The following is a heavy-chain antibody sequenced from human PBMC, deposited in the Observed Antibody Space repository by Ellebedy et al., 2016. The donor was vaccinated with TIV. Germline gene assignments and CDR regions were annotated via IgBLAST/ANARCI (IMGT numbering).Heavy chain of an antibody. V-gene: IGHV3-9*03. Sequence: SLKISCVVSGFTFEAFAFHWVRQAPGKGLEWVSGINWSGATFGHADSVKGRFTISRDNAKNTLYLQMDSLRVDDMALYFCARSRGFSYGNDAFDLWGQGTVVIVSS. J-gene: IGHJ3*01. CDR1: GFTFEAFA. CDR3: ARSRGFSYGNDAFDL. CDR2: INWSGATF. D-gene: IGHD5-18*01.